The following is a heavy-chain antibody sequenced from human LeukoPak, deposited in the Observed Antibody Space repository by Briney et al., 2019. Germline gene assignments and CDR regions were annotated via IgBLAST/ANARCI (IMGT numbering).Heavy chain of an antibody. Sequence: SETLSLTCAVYGGSFSGYYWSWIRQPPGEGLEWIGEINHSGSTNYNPSLKSRVTISVDTSKNQFSLKLSSVTAADTAVYYCARGRLRGSPHISSSGGYFDYWGQGTLVTVSS. V-gene: IGHV4-34*01. D-gene: IGHD6-13*01. CDR3: ARGRLRGSPHISSSGGYFDY. CDR1: GGSFSGYY. CDR2: INHSGST. J-gene: IGHJ4*02.